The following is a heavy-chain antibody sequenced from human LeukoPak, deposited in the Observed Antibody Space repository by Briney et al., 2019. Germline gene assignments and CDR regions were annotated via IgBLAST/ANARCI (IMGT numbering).Heavy chain of an antibody. CDR1: GFTFSAYA. D-gene: IGHD1-26*01. CDR3: ARARTGSYYSTFEH. Sequence: GGSLILSCTASGFTFSAYAMHWVRQAPGKGLEWVAVISYDETNYYYAESVKGRFSISRDDSKNTLVLQMNSLTTEDTGVYYCARARTGSYYSTFEHWGPGTLVSVSS. V-gene: IGHV3-30*04. CDR2: ISYDETNY. J-gene: IGHJ1*01.